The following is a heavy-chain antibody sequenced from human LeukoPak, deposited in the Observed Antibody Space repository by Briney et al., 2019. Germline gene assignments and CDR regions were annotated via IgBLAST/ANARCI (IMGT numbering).Heavy chain of an antibody. CDR2: ISYDGRNK. CDR1: GFTFTIYG. V-gene: IGHV3-30*18. Sequence: GRSLRLSCAPSGFTFTIYGMHWVREAPGKGLECVAVISYDGRNKYYAASVKGRFAISRDTSKNTLYLQMNSLRAEDMGAYYCAKSYEREQLYYYYGMDVWGQGTTVTVSS. CDR3: AKSYEREQLYYYYGMDV. J-gene: IGHJ6*02. D-gene: IGHD1-26*01.